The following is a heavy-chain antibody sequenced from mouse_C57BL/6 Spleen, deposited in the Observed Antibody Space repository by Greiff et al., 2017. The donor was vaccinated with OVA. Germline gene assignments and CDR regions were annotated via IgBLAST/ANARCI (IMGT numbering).Heavy chain of an antibody. CDR2: IWTGGGT. CDR3: ARTIYYGNFGAMDY. V-gene: IGHV2-9-1*01. Sequence: VQLKESGPGLVAPSQSLSITCTVSGFSLTSYAISWVRQPPGKGLEWLGVIWTGGGTNYNSALKSRLSISKDNSKSQVFLKMNSLQTDDTARYYCARTIYYGNFGAMDYWGQGTSVTVSS. J-gene: IGHJ4*01. CDR1: GFSLTSYA. D-gene: IGHD2-1*01.